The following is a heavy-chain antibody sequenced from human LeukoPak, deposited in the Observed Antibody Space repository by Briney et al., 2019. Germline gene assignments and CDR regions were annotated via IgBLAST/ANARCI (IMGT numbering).Heavy chain of an antibody. D-gene: IGHD2-2*01. V-gene: IGHV1-8*01. CDR2: MNPNNGNT. CDR3: ARWAPAAEDY. Sequence: ASVKVSCKTSGYTFTSYDINWVRQATGQGLEWMGWMNPNNGNTGYAQNFQGRVTMTRDTSTSTVYMELSSLRSEDTTVYYCARWAPAAEDYWGQGTLVTVSS. J-gene: IGHJ4*02. CDR1: GYTFTSYD.